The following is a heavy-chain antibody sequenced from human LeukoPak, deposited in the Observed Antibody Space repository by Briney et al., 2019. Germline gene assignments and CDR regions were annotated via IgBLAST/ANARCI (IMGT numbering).Heavy chain of an antibody. Sequence: PGESLRLSCAASGFTFTSYWMTWVRQAPGKGLEWVANINLDGSDKYYADSVKGRFTISRDNPNNSLYLQMDSLSGEDTAVYYCARVGPLWFGLSNTADVWGQGTLVTVS. CDR3: ARVGPLWFGLSNTADV. CDR2: INLDGSDK. V-gene: IGHV3-7*01. J-gene: IGHJ3*01. CDR1: GFTFTSYW. D-gene: IGHD3-10*01.